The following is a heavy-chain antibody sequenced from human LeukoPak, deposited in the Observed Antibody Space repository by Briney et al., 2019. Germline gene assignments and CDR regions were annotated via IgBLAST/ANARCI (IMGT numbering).Heavy chain of an antibody. CDR2: INHSGST. V-gene: IGHV4-34*01. CDR1: GGSFSGYY. Sequence: SETLSLTCAVYGGSFSGYYWSWIRHPPGKGLEWIGEINHSGSTNYNPSLKSRVTISVDTSKNQFSLKLSSVTAADTAVYYCARGARRRWLHQNWFDPWGQGTLVTVSS. J-gene: IGHJ5*02. CDR3: ARGARRRWLHQNWFDP. D-gene: IGHD5-24*01.